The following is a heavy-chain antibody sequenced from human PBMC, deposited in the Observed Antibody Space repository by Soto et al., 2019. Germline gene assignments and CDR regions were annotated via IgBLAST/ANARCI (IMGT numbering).Heavy chain of an antibody. CDR2: ISGSGGST. V-gene: IGHV3-23*01. CDR3: AKFRGDSVATMGYYFDY. Sequence: GESLKISCAASGFTFSSYAMSWVRQAPGKGLEWVSAISGSGGSTYYADSVKGRFTISRDNSKNTLYLQMNSLRAEDTAVYYCAKFRGDSVATMGYYFDYWGQGTLVTVSS. CDR1: GFTFSSYA. D-gene: IGHD5-12*01. J-gene: IGHJ4*02.